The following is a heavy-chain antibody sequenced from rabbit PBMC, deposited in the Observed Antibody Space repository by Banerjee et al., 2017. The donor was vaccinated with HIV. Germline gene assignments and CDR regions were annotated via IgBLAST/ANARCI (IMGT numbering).Heavy chain of an antibody. D-gene: IGHD4-1*01. V-gene: IGHV1S45*01. J-gene: IGHJ4*01. CDR1: GFSFSNGYV. CDR3: ARDLAGVIGWNFGL. Sequence: QEQLEESGGGLVQPGGSLKLTCTASGFSFSNGYVMCWVRQAPGKGLEWIACIYTSSGSTDYASWVNGRFTISLDNAQNTVPLQMTNLTAADTATYFCARDLAGVIGWNFGLWGPGTLVTVS. CDR2: IYTSSGST.